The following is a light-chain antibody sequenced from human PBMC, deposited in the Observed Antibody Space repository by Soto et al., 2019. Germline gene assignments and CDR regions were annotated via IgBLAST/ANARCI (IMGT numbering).Light chain of an antibody. J-gene: IGKJ1*01. CDR2: GAS. CDR3: QQYGSSLPWT. CDR1: QSVSSSY. Sequence: EIVLTPSPGTLSLSPGERATLSCRASQSVSSSYLAWYQQKPGQPPRLLIYGASSRATGIPDRFSGSGSGTDFTLTISRLEPEDLAVYYCQQYGSSLPWTRGQGTKVDIK. V-gene: IGKV3-20*01.